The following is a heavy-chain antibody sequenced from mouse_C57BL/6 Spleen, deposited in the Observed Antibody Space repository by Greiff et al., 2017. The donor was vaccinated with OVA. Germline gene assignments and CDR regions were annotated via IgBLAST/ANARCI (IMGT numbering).Heavy chain of an antibody. CDR1: GYTFTSYW. CDR3: ARGADYYGSSRHWYFDV. CDR2: IDPSDSYT. V-gene: IGHV1-69*01. D-gene: IGHD1-1*01. J-gene: IGHJ1*03. Sequence: QVQLQQPGAELVMPGASVKLSCKASGYTFTSYWMHWVKQRPGQGLEWIGEIDPSDSYTNYNQQFKGKSTLTVDKSSSTAYMQLSSLTSEDSAVYYCARGADYYGSSRHWYFDVWGTGTTVTVSS.